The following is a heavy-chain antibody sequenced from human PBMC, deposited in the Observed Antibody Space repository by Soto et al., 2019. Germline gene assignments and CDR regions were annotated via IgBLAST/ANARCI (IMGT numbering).Heavy chain of an antibody. CDR1: GGSFSGYY. CDR3: ARRGGCSGGSCYSTLGHAFDI. V-gene: IGHV4-34*01. D-gene: IGHD2-15*01. J-gene: IGHJ3*02. CDR2: INHSGST. Sequence: SETLSLTCAVYGGSFSGYYWSWISKPPGKGLEWIGEINHSGSTNYNPSLKSRVTISVDTSKNQFSLKLSSVTAADTAVYYCARRGGCSGGSCYSTLGHAFDIWGQGTMVTVSS.